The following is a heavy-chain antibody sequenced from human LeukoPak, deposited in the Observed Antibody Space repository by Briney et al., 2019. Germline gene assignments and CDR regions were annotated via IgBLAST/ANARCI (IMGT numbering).Heavy chain of an antibody. J-gene: IGHJ4*02. CDR1: RFTFSRYG. V-gene: IGHV3-33*08. CDR2: IWYDGSNK. D-gene: IGHD2-21*02. Sequence: GGSLRLSCAASRFTFSRYGMHWVRQAPGKGLEWVAVIWYDGSNKYYADSVKGRFTISRDNSKNTLYLQMNSLRAEDTAVYYCARGLPLIDYWGQGTLVTVSS. CDR3: ARGLPLIDY.